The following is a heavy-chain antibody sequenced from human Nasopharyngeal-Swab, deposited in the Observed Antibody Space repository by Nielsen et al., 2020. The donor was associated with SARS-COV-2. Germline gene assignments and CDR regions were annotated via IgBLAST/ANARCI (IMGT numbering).Heavy chain of an antibody. J-gene: IGHJ6*02. CDR3: ARDWSIAVAGYDYYYGMDV. D-gene: IGHD6-19*01. V-gene: IGHV1-8*01. Sequence: ASVKVSCKASGYTFTSYDINWVRQATGQGLEWMGWMNPNSGNTGYAQKFQGRVTMTRHTSISTAYMELSTLRSEDTAVYYCARDWSIAVAGYDYYYGMDVWGQGTTVTVSS. CDR2: MNPNSGNT. CDR1: GYTFTSYD.